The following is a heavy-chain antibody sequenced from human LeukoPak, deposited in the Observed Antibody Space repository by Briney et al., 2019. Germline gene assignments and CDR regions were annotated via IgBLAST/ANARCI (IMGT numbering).Heavy chain of an antibody. V-gene: IGHV3-48*04. D-gene: IGHD5-12*01. J-gene: IGHJ4*02. Sequence: PGGSLRLSCAASGFTFSSYSMNWVRQAPGKGLEWVSYISGSSSIIYYADSVKGRFTISRDNAKNSLYLQMNSLRAEDTAVYYCARAVGYSGFSDYWGQGTLVTVSS. CDR3: ARAVGYSGFSDY. CDR2: ISGSSSII. CDR1: GFTFSSYS.